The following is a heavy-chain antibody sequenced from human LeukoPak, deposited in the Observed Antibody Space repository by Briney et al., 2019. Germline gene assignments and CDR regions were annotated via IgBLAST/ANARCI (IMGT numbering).Heavy chain of an antibody. CDR2: IKQDGSEK. CDR1: GFTFSSYW. V-gene: IGHV3-7*01. D-gene: IGHD3-10*01. J-gene: IGHJ4*02. CDR3: ARWVWFGELFTRAFDY. Sequence: GGSLRLSCAASGFTFSSYWMSWVRQAPGKGLEWVANIKQDGSEKYYVDSVKGRFTISRDNAKNSLYLQMNSLRAEDTAVYYCARWVWFGELFTRAFDYWGQGTLVTVSS.